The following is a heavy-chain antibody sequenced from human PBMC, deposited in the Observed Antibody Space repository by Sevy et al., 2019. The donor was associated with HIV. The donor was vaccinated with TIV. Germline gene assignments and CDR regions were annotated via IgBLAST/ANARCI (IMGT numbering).Heavy chain of an antibody. J-gene: IGHJ6*02. D-gene: IGHD3-3*01. Sequence: GGSLRLSCTASGFTFGDYAMSWFRQAPGKGLEWVGFIRRKAYGGTTEYAASVKGRFTISRDDSKSIAYLQMNSLKTEDTAVYYCTRELRFLEWLPRHYGMDVWGQGTTVTVSS. CDR3: TRELRFLEWLPRHYGMDV. CDR2: IRRKAYGGTT. V-gene: IGHV3-49*03. CDR1: GFTFGDYA.